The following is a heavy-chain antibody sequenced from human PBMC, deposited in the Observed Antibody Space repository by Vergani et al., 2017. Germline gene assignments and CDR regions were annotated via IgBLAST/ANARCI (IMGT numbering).Heavy chain of an antibody. D-gene: IGHD3-22*01. CDR3: ARDLGYYYDSSGYYPDY. V-gene: IGHV3-21*01. CDR1: GFTFSSYS. J-gene: IGHJ4*02. Sequence: EVQLVESGGGLVKPGGSLRLSCAASGFTFSSYSMNWVRPAPGKGLEWVSSISSSSSYIYYADSVKGRFTISRDNAKHSLYLQMHSLRAEDTAVYYCARDLGYYYDSSGYYPDYWGQGTLVTVSS. CDR2: ISSSSSYI.